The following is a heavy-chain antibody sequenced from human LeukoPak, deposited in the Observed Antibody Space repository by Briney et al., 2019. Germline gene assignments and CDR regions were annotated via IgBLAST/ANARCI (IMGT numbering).Heavy chain of an antibody. CDR2: ISGSGGST. J-gene: IGHJ4*02. V-gene: IGHV3-23*01. Sequence: GGSLRLSCAASGFTFSSYAMSWVRQAPGKGLEWVSAISGSGGSTYYADSVKGRFTISRDNSKNTLYLQMNSLRAEDTAVYYCARLKGPFPLGYSSGWYVGYWGQGTLVTVSS. CDR1: GFTFSSYA. D-gene: IGHD6-19*01. CDR3: ARLKGPFPLGYSSGWYVGY.